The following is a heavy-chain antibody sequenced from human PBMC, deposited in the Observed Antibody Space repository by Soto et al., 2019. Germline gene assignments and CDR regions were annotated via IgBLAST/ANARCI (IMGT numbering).Heavy chain of an antibody. CDR1: GGSISSYY. CDR2: IYTSGST. V-gene: IGHV4-4*07. CDR3: AREAYDSLVEWVFDY. J-gene: IGHJ4*02. Sequence: PSETLSLTCTVSGGSISSYYWSRIRQPAGKGLEWIGRIYTSGSTNYNPSLKSRVTMSVDTSKNQFSLKLSSVTAADTAVYYCAREAYDSLVEWVFDYWGQGTLVTVSS. D-gene: IGHD3-3*01.